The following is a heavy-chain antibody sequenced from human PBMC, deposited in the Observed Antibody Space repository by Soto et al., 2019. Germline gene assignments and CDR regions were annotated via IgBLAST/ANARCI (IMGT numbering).Heavy chain of an antibody. V-gene: IGHV4-59*01. CDR2: IYYSGST. CDR3: ARGLISGYYLYDAFDI. Sequence: SETLSLTCTVSGGSISGYYWSWIRQPPGKGLEWIGYIYYSGSTNYNPSLKSRVTISVDTSKNQFSLKLSSVTAADTAVYYCARGLISGYYLYDAFDICGQWTMVTVSS. J-gene: IGHJ3*02. D-gene: IGHD3-22*01. CDR1: GGSISGYY.